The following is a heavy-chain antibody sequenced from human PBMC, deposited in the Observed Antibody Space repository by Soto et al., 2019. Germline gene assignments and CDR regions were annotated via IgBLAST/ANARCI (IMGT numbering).Heavy chain of an antibody. CDR3: ARDLIAAAGTGYYYYGMDV. CDR2: INPNSGGT. D-gene: IGHD6-13*01. V-gene: IGHV1-2*04. CDR1: GYTFTGYY. Sequence: ASVKVSCKASGYTFTGYYMHWVRQVPGQGLEWMGWINPNSGGTNYAQKFQGWVTMTRDTSISTAYMELSRLRSDDTAVYYCARDLIAAAGTGYYYYGMDVWGQGTTVTVSS. J-gene: IGHJ6*02.